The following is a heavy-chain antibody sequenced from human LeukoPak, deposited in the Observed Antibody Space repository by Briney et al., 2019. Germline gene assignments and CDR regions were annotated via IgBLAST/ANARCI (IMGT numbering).Heavy chain of an antibody. V-gene: IGHV1-18*01. CDR2: ISAYNGNT. CDR3: ARTNGGYEYN. D-gene: IGHD5-12*01. CDR1: GYTFTSYG. J-gene: IGHJ4*02. Sequence: ASVKVSCKASGYTFTSYGISWVRQAPGQGLEWMGWISAYNGNTTYAQKFQGRLTLTRDTSISTAYMEVSRLKSDDTAVYYCARTNGGYEYNWGQGTRVIVSS.